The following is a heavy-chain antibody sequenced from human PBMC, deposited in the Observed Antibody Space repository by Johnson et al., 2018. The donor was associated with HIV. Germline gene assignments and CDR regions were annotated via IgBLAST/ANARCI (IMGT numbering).Heavy chain of an antibody. CDR3: ARKWELLSAFDF. Sequence: ITWNSGSIDYADSVKGRFTIYRDNAKNSLYLQMNSLRAEDTALYYCARKWELLSAFDFWAKGQCSPSLQ. D-gene: IGHD1-26*01. V-gene: IGHV3-9*01. J-gene: IGHJ3*01. CDR2: ITWNSGSI.